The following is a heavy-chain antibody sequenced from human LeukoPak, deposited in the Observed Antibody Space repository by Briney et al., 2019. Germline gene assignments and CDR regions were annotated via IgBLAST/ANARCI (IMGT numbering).Heavy chain of an antibody. CDR3: ARGGGSVDCTNGVCPIGWFDP. J-gene: IGHJ5*02. D-gene: IGHD2-8*01. CDR2: INPNSGGT. V-gene: IGHV1-2*02. Sequence: ASVKVSCKASGYTFTGYYMHWVRQAPGQGLEWMGWINPNSGGTNYAQKFQGRVTMTRDTSISTAYMELSRLRSDDTAVYYCARGGGSVDCTNGVCPIGWFDPWGQGTLVTVSS. CDR1: GYTFTGYY.